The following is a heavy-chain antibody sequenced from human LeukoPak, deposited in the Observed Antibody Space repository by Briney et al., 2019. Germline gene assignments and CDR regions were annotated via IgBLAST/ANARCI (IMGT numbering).Heavy chain of an antibody. Sequence: GGSLRLSCAASGFTFSSYWMTWVRQAPGKGLEWVANIKHDGGEKYYVDSVKGRFTISRDNAKNSLYLQMNSVRAEDTAVYYCARINAQSHNFWSGYPHGWFDPWGQGTLVTVSS. V-gene: IGHV3-7*01. CDR3: ARINAQSHNFWSGYPHGWFDP. CDR2: IKHDGGEK. CDR1: GFTFSSYW. J-gene: IGHJ5*02. D-gene: IGHD3-3*01.